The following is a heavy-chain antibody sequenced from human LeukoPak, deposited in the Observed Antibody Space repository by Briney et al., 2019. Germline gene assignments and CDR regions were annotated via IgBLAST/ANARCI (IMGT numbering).Heavy chain of an antibody. Sequence: SETLSLTCAVYGGSFSSYYWSWIRQPPGKGLEWIGYIYYSGSTNYNPSLKSRVTISVDTSKNQFSLKLSSVTAADTAVYYCARSGTDGYNAFDYWGQGTLVTVSS. D-gene: IGHD5-24*01. V-gene: IGHV4-59*01. CDR3: ARSGTDGYNAFDY. J-gene: IGHJ4*02. CDR2: IYYSGST. CDR1: GGSFSSYY.